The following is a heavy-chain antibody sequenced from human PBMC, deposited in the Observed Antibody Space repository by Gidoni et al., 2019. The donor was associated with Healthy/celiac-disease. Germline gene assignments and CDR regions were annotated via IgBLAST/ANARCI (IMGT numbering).Heavy chain of an antibody. CDR2: INTSGGST. CDR3: ARDRGVVPAAMDY. V-gene: IGHV1-46*01. CDR1: GYTSTSYY. J-gene: IGHJ4*02. Sequence: VQLVQAGAEVKKPGGSAKVSCKTSGYTSTSYYMHWVLQDPGQGLEWMGIINTSGGSTSYAQKFQGRVTMTRYTSTSTVYMGLSSLRSEDTAVYYCARDRGVVPAAMDYWGQGTLVTVSS. D-gene: IGHD2-2*01.